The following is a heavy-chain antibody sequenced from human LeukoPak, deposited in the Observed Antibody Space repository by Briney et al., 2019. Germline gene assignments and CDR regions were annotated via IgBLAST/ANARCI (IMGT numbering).Heavy chain of an antibody. V-gene: IGHV3-11*04. D-gene: IGHD4-11*01. Sequence: GGSLRLSCAGSGFTFGDYYMTWVRQAPGKGLEWLSYTTSVGSSTYYADSVKGRFTISRDNAKNSMFLYMNSLRAEDTAVYYCAGSLNTVIISPYFLEYWGQGTLVTVSS. CDR2: TTSVGSST. J-gene: IGHJ4*02. CDR1: GFTFGDYY. CDR3: AGSLNTVIISPYFLEY.